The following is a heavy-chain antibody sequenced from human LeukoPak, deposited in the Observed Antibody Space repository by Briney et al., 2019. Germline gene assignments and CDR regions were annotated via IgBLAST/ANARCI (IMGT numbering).Heavy chain of an antibody. V-gene: IGHV3-30*19. J-gene: IGHJ6*03. CDR2: ISYDGSNK. Sequence: GGSLTLSCAASGFTFSNYSMQWVRQAPGKGLEWVAVISYDGSNKYYADSVKGRFTISRDNSKNTLYLQMSSLRAEDTAVYYCARDGRYSSSWHQYYYYMDVWGKGTTVTVSS. D-gene: IGHD6-13*01. CDR3: ARDGRYSSSWHQYYYYMDV. CDR1: GFTFSNYS.